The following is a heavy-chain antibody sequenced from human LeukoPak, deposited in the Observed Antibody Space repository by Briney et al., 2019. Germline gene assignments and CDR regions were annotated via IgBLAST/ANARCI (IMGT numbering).Heavy chain of an antibody. D-gene: IGHD6-13*01. J-gene: IGHJ6*02. V-gene: IGHV3-7*01. Sequence: PGGSLRLSCAASGFTFSSYWMNWARQAPGKGLEWVASINHNGNVNYYVDSVKGQFTISRDDAKNTLYLQMNSLRAEDTAVYYCAREMSGDGSSWYSRYYYYGMDVWGQGTTVTVSS. CDR2: INHNGNVN. CDR1: GFTFSSYW. CDR3: AREMSGDGSSWYSRYYYYGMDV.